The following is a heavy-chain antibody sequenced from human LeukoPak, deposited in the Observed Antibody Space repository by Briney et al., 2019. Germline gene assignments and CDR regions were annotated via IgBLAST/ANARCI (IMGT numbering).Heavy chain of an antibody. CDR1: GFTFSSYA. Sequence: PGGSLRLSCAASGFTFSSYAMSWVRQAPGKGLEWGSAISGSGGSTYYADSVKGRFTISRDNSKNTLYLQMNSLRAEDTAVYYCAKGAYQPLLLNYFDYWGQGTLVTVSS. D-gene: IGHD2-21*02. CDR3: AKGAYQPLLLNYFDY. J-gene: IGHJ4*02. V-gene: IGHV3-23*01. CDR2: ISGSGGST.